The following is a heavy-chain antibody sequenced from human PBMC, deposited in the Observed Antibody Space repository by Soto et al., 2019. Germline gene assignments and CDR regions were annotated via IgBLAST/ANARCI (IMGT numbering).Heavy chain of an antibody. CDR2: ISAYNGNT. CDR3: ASGGSYDYIWGSPLEKGGDAFDI. D-gene: IGHD3-16*01. J-gene: IGHJ3*02. Sequence: QVQLMQSGAEVKKPGASVKVSWKASGYTFTSYGISWVRQAPGQGLEWMGWISAYNGNTNYAQKLQGRVTMTTDTSTSTAYMELRSLRSDDTAVYYCASGGSYDYIWGSPLEKGGDAFDIWGQGTMVTVSS. CDR1: GYTFTSYG. V-gene: IGHV1-18*01.